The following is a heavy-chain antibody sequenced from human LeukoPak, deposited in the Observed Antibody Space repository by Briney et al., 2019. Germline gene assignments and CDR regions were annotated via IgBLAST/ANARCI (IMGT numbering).Heavy chain of an antibody. J-gene: IGHJ2*01. CDR2: INPSGGST. Sequence: ASVKVSCKVSGYTFTSYYMHWVRQAPGQGLEWMGIINPSGGSTSYAQKFQGRVTMTRDTSTSTVYMELSSLRSEDTAVYYCAKGGRVASYGIRWYWYFDLWGRGTLVTVSS. D-gene: IGHD5-18*01. CDR1: GYTFTSYY. CDR3: AKGGRVASYGIRWYWYFDL. V-gene: IGHV1-46*03.